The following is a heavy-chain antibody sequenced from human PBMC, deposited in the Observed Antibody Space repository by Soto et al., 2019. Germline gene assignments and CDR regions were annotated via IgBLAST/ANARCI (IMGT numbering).Heavy chain of an antibody. J-gene: IGHJ3*02. CDR1: GSSFTSSW. V-gene: IGHV5-51*01. Sequence: EVQLVQSGAEVKKPGESLKISCKGSGSSFTSSWIGGVRQMPGKGRGWRGIIYPGASETRDGPSFQGQVTISADKSISTAYLQWSSLKASDTAMYYCARQAVAGTDDAFDIWGQGTMVTVSS. D-gene: IGHD6-19*01. CDR2: IYPGASET. CDR3: ARQAVAGTDDAFDI.